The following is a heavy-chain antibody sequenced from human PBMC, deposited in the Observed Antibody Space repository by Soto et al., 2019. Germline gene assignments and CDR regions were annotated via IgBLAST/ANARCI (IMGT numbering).Heavy chain of an antibody. D-gene: IGHD2-15*01. Sequence: SETLSLTCTVSGGSISSSSYYWGWIRQPPGKGLEWIGSIYYSGSTYYNPSLKSRVTISVDTSKNQFSLKLSSVTAADTAVYYCARHGDCSGGSCYPLLDYWYYYYYMDVWGKGTTVTVSS. J-gene: IGHJ6*03. CDR1: GGSISSSSYY. V-gene: IGHV4-39*01. CDR2: IYYSGST. CDR3: ARHGDCSGGSCYPLLDYWYYYYYMDV.